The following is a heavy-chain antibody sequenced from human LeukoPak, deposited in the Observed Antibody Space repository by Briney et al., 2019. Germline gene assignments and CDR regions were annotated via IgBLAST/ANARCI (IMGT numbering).Heavy chain of an antibody. Sequence: ASVKVSCKASGYTFTSYGISWVRQAPGQGLEWMGRIIPIFGTANYAQKFQGRVTITADKSTSTAYMELSSLRSEDTAVYYCARRAGIGYYDILTGYYAWFDPWGQGTLVTVSS. CDR3: ARRAGIGYYDILTGYYAWFDP. D-gene: IGHD3-9*01. J-gene: IGHJ5*02. CDR1: GYTFTSYG. CDR2: IIPIFGTA. V-gene: IGHV1-69*06.